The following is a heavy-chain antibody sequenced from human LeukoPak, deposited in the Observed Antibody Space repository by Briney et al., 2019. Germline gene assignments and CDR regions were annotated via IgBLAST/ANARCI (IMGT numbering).Heavy chain of an antibody. CDR3: AVLYSSSSNWFDP. Sequence: SETLSLTCAVSGYSISSGYYWSWIRQPPGKGLEWIGEINHSGSTNYNPSLKSRVTISVDTSKNQFSLKLSSVTAADTAVYYCAVLYSSSSNWFDPWGQGTLVTVSS. CDR2: INHSGST. D-gene: IGHD6-13*01. J-gene: IGHJ5*02. V-gene: IGHV4-34*01. CDR1: GYSISSGYY.